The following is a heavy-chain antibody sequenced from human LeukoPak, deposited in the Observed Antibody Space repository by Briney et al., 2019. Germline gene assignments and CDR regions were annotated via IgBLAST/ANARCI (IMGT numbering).Heavy chain of an antibody. V-gene: IGHV1-18*01. J-gene: IGHJ5*02. CDR3: ARDFGSGPNWFDP. CDR2: INTYNGNT. D-gene: IGHD6-19*01. CDR1: GYTFTTYG. Sequence: GASVKVSCKASGYTFTTYGISLVRQAPGQGLEWMGWINTYNGNTNYAQKLQGRVTMNTDTSPSTAYMELRSMRSDDTAVYYCARDFGSGPNWFDPWGQGTLVTVSS.